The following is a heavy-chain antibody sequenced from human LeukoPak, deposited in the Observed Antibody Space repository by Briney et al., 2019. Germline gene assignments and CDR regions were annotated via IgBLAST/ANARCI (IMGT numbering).Heavy chain of an antibody. Sequence: ASVKVSCKASGGTFSSYAISWVRQAPGQGLEWMGGIIPIFGTANYAQKFQGRVTITADESTSTAYMELSRLRSDDTAVYYCAREDIVVVPAASALDPWGQGTLVTVSS. CDR2: IIPIFGTA. D-gene: IGHD2-2*01. V-gene: IGHV1-69*13. J-gene: IGHJ5*02. CDR3: AREDIVVVPAASALDP. CDR1: GGTFSSYA.